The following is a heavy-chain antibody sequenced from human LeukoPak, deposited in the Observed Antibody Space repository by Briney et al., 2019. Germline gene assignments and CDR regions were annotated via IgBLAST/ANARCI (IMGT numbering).Heavy chain of an antibody. Sequence: GGSLRLSCAASGFTFSSYAMSWVRQAPGKGLEWVSAISGSGGSTYYADSVKGRFTISRDNAKNSLYLQMNSLRAEDTAVYYCARGGPYYHYYMDVWGKGTTVTVSS. V-gene: IGHV3-23*01. J-gene: IGHJ6*03. CDR1: GFTFSSYA. CDR3: ARGGPYYHYYMDV. CDR2: ISGSGGST.